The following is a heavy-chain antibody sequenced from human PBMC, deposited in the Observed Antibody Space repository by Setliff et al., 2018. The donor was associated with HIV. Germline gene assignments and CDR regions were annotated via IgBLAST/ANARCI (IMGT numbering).Heavy chain of an antibody. D-gene: IGHD6-13*01. CDR2: IYTSGTSTSGST. J-gene: IGHJ4*02. Sequence: SETLSLTCTVSGDSISSDTFYWSWVRQPAGRGLEWIGRIYTSGTSTSGSTKYNPSLGSRVTISLDTPKNQFSLRLNSVTAADTAVYYCARGRPLSSTWYGALDYWGQGSLVTVSS. V-gene: IGHV4-61*02. CDR1: GDSISSDTFY. CDR3: ARGRPLSSTWYGALDY.